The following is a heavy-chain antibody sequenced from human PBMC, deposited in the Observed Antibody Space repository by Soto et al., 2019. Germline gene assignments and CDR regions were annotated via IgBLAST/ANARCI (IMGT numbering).Heavy chain of an antibody. Sequence: SVKVSCKASGGTFSSDASRWGRQAPGQGLEWMGGIIPIFGTANYAQKFQGRVTITRDASASTAYMELSSLRSEDTAVYYCARSIVVVTALDYWGQGTLVTVSS. V-gene: IGHV1-69*05. CDR1: GGTFSSDA. CDR2: IIPIFGTA. J-gene: IGHJ4*02. D-gene: IGHD2-21*02. CDR3: ARSIVVVTALDY.